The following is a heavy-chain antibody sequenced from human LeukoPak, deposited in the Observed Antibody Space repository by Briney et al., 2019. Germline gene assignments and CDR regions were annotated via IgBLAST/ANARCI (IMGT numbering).Heavy chain of an antibody. Sequence: ASVKVSCKASGYTFTGYYMHWVRQAPGQGLEWMGWINPNSGGTNYAQKFQGRVTMTRDTSISTAYMELSRLRSDDTAVYYCARVAPTDYYGSGSSFDYWGQGTLVTVSS. CDR1: GYTFTGYY. CDR2: INPNSGGT. CDR3: ARVAPTDYYGSGSSFDY. D-gene: IGHD3-10*01. J-gene: IGHJ4*02. V-gene: IGHV1-2*02.